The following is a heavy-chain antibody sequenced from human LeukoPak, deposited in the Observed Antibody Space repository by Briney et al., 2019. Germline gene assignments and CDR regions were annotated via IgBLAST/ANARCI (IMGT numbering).Heavy chain of an antibody. CDR1: GGSISSYY. V-gene: IGHV4-59*01. D-gene: IGHD1-14*01. CDR2: IYYSGST. CDR3: ARRGPALGGIDY. Sequence: PSETLSLTCTVSGGSISSYYWSWIRQPPGKGLAWIGYIYYSGSTNYNPSLKSRVTISVDTSKHQFSLKLSSVTAADTAVYYCARRGPALGGIDYWGQGTLVTVSS. J-gene: IGHJ4*02.